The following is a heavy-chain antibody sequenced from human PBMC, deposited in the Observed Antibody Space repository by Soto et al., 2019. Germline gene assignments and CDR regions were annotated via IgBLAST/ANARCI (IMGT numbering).Heavy chain of an antibody. CDR3: ARDYKMATPRDDYGMDV. J-gene: IGHJ6*02. Sequence: QVQLVESGGGVVQPGRSLRLSCAASGFTFSSYAMHWVRQAPGKGLEWVAVISYDGSNKYYADSVKGRFTISRDNSKNTRYLQMNSLRAEDTAVYYCARDYKMATPRDDYGMDVWGQGTTVTVSS. CDR2: ISYDGSNK. D-gene: IGHD5-12*01. CDR1: GFTFSSYA. V-gene: IGHV3-30-3*01.